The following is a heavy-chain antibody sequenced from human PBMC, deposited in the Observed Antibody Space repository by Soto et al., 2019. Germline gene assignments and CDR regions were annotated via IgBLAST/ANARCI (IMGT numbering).Heavy chain of an antibody. D-gene: IGHD6-6*01. V-gene: IGHV5-10-1*01. J-gene: IGHJ6*02. CDR2: IDPSDSYT. CDR3: ARLVQGSSLYYYYYGMDV. CDR1: GYSFTSYW. Sequence: GESLKISCKGSGYSFTSYWISWVRQMPGKGLEWMGRIDPSDSYTNYSPSFQGHVTISADKSISTAYLQWSSLKASDTAMYYCARLVQGSSLYYYYYGMDVWGQGTTVTVSS.